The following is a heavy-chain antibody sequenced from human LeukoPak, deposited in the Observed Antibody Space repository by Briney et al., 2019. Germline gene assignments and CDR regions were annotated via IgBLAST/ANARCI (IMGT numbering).Heavy chain of an antibody. D-gene: IGHD5-18*01. CDR3: ARSGTAMASEFDY. CDR2: IYHSGST. J-gene: IGHJ4*02. CDR1: GYSISSGYY. V-gene: IGHV4-38-2*02. Sequence: MSSETLSLTCTVSGYSISSGYYWGWIRQPPGKGLEWIGSIYHSGSTYYNPSLKSRVTISVDTSKNQFSLKLSSVTAADTAVYYCARSGTAMASEFDYWGQGTLVTVSS.